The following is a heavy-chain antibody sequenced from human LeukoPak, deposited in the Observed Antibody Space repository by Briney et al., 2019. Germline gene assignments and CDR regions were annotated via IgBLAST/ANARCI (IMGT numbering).Heavy chain of an antibody. CDR3: ARANSGYDVEFDY. CDR2: IYYSGST. CDR1: GGSFSDYF. V-gene: IGHV4-34*09. D-gene: IGHD5-12*01. Sequence: PSETLSLTCAVYGGSFSDYFWSWIRQPPGKGLGWIGYIYYSGSTYYNPSLKSRVTISVDTSKNQFSLKLSSVTAADTAVYYCARANSGYDVEFDYWGQGTLVTVSS. J-gene: IGHJ4*02.